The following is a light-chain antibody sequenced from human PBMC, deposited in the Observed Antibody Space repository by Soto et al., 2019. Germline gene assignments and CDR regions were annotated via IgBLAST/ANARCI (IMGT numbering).Light chain of an antibody. V-gene: IGKV1-5*03. Sequence: DIQMTQSPSTLSAVVGDRVTVTCRASQTISSWLAWYQQKPGEVPKVLIYRASNLERGVPSRFSGGGSGTEFTLTIGGLQPDDFATYYCQQFNSYPITFGQGTLLEI. CDR1: QTISSW. CDR2: RAS. CDR3: QQFNSYPIT. J-gene: IGKJ5*01.